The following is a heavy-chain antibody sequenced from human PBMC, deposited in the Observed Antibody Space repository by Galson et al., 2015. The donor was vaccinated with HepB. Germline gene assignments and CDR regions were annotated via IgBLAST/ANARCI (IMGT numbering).Heavy chain of an antibody. D-gene: IGHD3-3*01. Sequence: QSGAEVKKPGESLKISCKGSGYSFTSYWIGWVRQMPGKGLEWMGIINPGDSDTRYSPSFQGQVTFSADKSISTAYLQWSSLKASDTAMYYCARLSPPKIFGVKYYGMDVWGQGTTVTVSS. CDR1: GYSFTSYW. CDR2: INPGDSDT. CDR3: ARLSPPKIFGVKYYGMDV. V-gene: IGHV5-51*03. J-gene: IGHJ6*02.